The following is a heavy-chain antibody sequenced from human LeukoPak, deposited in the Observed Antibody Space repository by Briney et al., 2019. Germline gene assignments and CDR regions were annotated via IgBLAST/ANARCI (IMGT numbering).Heavy chain of an antibody. CDR3: ARSRRSYDSSGYQNYFAY. CDR2: IRDSGST. J-gene: IGHJ4*02. D-gene: IGHD3-22*01. Sequence: SETLSLTCTVSGGSISIGAYYWGWVRQPPGKVLGWIGSIRDSGSTYSHPSLKSHVTISVDTSNNQFSLKMISVTAADTAVYYGARSRRSYDSSGYQNYFAYWGQGTLVIVSS. CDR1: GGSISIGAYY. V-gene: IGHV4-39*01.